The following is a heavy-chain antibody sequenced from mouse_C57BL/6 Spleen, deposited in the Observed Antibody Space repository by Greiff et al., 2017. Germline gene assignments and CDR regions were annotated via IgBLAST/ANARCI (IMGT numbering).Heavy chain of an antibody. Sequence: EVQVVEPGGGFVKPGASLKLSCAASGFTFSDYGMPWVRQAPEQGLEWVAYISSGSSTTYYADTVKGRFTITRDKAKNTRFLQMTSLRSEDTAMDYCARPGDGYFAYWGQGTMVTVSA. J-gene: IGHJ3*01. CDR2: ISSGSSTT. D-gene: IGHD2-3*01. V-gene: IGHV5-17*01. CDR3: ARPGDGYFAY. CDR1: GFTFSDYG.